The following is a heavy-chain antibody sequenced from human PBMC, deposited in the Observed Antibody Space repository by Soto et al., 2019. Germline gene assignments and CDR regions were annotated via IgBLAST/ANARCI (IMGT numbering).Heavy chain of an antibody. CDR2: IHYSGST. CDR1: GVSISSNY. D-gene: IGHD1-7*01. CDR3: ARHEDWNYRNWFNP. Sequence: SETLSLTCTVSGVSISSNYWSWIRQPPGKGLEWIGFIHYSGSTNYTPSLRSRATISVDTSKNQFSPRLNSVTAADTAVYYCARHEDWNYRNWFNPRGQGTLVTVSS. V-gene: IGHV4-59*08. J-gene: IGHJ5*02.